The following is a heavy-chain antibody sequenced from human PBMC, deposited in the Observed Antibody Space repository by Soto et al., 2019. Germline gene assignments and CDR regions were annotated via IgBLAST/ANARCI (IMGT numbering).Heavy chain of an antibody. V-gene: IGHV3-74*01. CDR1: GFTLNMYW. CDR3: TRGPPATSAGTSAH. CDR2: IYNDGTYA. Sequence: GGSLRLSCAVSGFTLNMYWMHWVRQVPGKGPVWVARIYNDGTYADYADSVKGRFTISRDNAKDTLYLQMNDLRAEDSALYHCTRGPPATSAGTSAHWGQGTLVTVS. J-gene: IGHJ4*02. D-gene: IGHD6-13*01.